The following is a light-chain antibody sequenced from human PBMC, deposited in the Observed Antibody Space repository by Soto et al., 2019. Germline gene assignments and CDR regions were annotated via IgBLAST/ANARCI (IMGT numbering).Light chain of an antibody. CDR1: RSVSRN. CDR3: QEYSKWPLFT. V-gene: IGKV3-15*01. Sequence: EIVVTQSPGILSVSPGERATLSCRASRSVSRNLAWYQQKPGQAPTLLIYGASTRATGIPARFTGSGSGTEFTLTISSLQSEDFAVYYCQEYSKWPLFTFGPGTKVDIK. J-gene: IGKJ3*01. CDR2: GAS.